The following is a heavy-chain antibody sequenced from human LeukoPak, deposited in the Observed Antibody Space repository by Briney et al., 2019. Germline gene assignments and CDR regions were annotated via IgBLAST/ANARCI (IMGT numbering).Heavy chain of an antibody. V-gene: IGHV5-51*01. J-gene: IGHJ3*02. CDR3: ARVASGSGAFDM. D-gene: IGHD3-10*01. CDR2: IYPGASDT. CDR1: GYSFTSYW. Sequence: GESLRISCKGSGYSFTSYWIAWVRQMPGKGLAWMGIIYPGASDTRYSPSFQGQATISADKSISTAYLQWSSLKASDTAIYYCARVASGSGAFDMWGQGTMVTVSS.